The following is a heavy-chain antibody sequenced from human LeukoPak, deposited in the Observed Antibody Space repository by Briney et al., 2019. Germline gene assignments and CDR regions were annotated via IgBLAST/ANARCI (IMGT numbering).Heavy chain of an antibody. CDR3: ARSRYCSSTSCYDQNWFDP. CDR1: GGSFSGYY. J-gene: IGHJ5*02. V-gene: IGHV4-34*01. CDR2: INHSGST. Sequence: SETLPLTCAVYGGSFSGYYWSWIRQPPGKGLEWIGEINHSGSTNYNPSLKSRVTISVDTSKNQFSLKLSSVTAADTAVYYCARSRYCSSTSCYDQNWFDPWGQGTLVTVSS. D-gene: IGHD2-2*01.